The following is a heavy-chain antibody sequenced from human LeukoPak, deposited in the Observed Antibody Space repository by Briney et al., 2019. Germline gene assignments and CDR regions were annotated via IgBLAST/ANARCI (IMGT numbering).Heavy chain of an antibody. D-gene: IGHD3-10*01. CDR1: GGSVSDYY. V-gene: IGHV4-59*02. CDR3: ARDWRFGELFPFAFDI. J-gene: IGHJ3*02. CDR2: IYHTGST. Sequence: SETLSLTCTISGGSVSDYYWSWIRQSPGKGLEWIGYIYHTGSTSYSPSLKSRVTISADTSQNQFSLKLSSVTAADTAVYYCARDWRFGELFPFAFDIWGQGTMVTVSS.